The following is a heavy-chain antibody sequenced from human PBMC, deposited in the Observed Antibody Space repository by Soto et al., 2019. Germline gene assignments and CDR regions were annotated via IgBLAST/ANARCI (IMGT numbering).Heavy chain of an antibody. CDR1: GGSISLYY. J-gene: IGHJ6*02. Sequence: QVQLQESGPGLVKPSETLSLTCIVSGGSISLYYWNWIRQPPGEGLEWIGNIFYTGSTNYNPSLKSRVTISVDTSKNHLSLKLTSVTAADTAVYFCTRDLRERWTGTYGIDVWGQGTTVTVSS. V-gene: IGHV4-59*01. CDR2: IFYTGST. D-gene: IGHD3-10*01. CDR3: TRDLRERWTGTYGIDV.